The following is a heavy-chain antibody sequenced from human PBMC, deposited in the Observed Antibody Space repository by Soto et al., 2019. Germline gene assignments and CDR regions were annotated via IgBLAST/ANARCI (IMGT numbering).Heavy chain of an antibody. Sequence: GASVKVSCKASGYTFTSYAMHWVRQAPGQRLEWMGWINAGNGNTKYSQKFQGRVTITRDTSASTAYMELSSLRSEDTAVYYCARDYYVSYYYYYYMAVWGKGTTVTVSS. CDR2: INAGNGNT. V-gene: IGHV1-3*01. CDR3: ARDYYVSYYYYYYMAV. D-gene: IGHD3-22*01. J-gene: IGHJ6*03. CDR1: GYTFTSYA.